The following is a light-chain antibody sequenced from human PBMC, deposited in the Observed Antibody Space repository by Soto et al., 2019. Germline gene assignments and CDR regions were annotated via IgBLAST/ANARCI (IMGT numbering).Light chain of an antibody. CDR2: DAS. CDR1: QSISSY. Sequence: EIVLTQSPATLSLSPGERATLSCRASQSISSYLAWYQQKPGQAPRLLIYDASNRATGIPARFSGSGSGTDFTLTIRSLEPEDFAVYYCKQYGGSPVTFGQGTRLEI. J-gene: IGKJ5*01. CDR3: KQYGGSPVT. V-gene: IGKV3-11*01.